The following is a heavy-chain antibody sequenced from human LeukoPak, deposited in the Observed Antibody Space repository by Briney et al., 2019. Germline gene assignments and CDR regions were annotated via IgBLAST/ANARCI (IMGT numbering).Heavy chain of an antibody. Sequence: SQTLSLTCTVSGGSISSGDYYWSWIRQPPGKGLEWIGYIYYSGSTYYNPSLKSRVTISVDTSKNQFSLKLSSVTAADTAVYYCASLYCSSTGCYTSDYWGQGTLVTVSS. CDR1: GGSISSGDYY. J-gene: IGHJ4*02. CDR3: ASLYCSSTGCYTSDY. CDR2: IYYSGST. V-gene: IGHV4-30-4*01. D-gene: IGHD2-2*02.